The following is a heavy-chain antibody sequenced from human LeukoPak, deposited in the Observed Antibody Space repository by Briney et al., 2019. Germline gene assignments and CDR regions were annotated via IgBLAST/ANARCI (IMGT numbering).Heavy chain of an antibody. CDR3: ARVGPGGPLSYYYYMDV. Sequence: GGSLRLSCAASGFSFSSYWMSWVRQAPGKGLQWVANINQDGSEKYYVDSVEGRFTISRDNAKNSLYLQMNSLRAEDTAGYYCARVGPGGPLSYYYYMDVWGKGTTVTVSS. D-gene: IGHD3-10*01. V-gene: IGHV3-7*01. CDR2: INQDGSEK. J-gene: IGHJ6*03. CDR1: GFSFSSYW.